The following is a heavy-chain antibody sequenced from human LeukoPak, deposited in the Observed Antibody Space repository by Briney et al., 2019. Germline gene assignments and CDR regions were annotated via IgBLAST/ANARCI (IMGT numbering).Heavy chain of an antibody. V-gene: IGHV1-18*01. CDR3: ARETYSNILTGTDY. J-gene: IGHJ4*02. CDR2: ISTYDGNI. CDR1: GYTFTSYA. D-gene: IGHD3-9*01. Sequence: ASVMVSCKASGYTFTSYAMNWVRQAPGQGLEWLGWISTYDGNIKYAQSLQGRLTLTIDTSTSTAYMELRSLTSDDTAVYYCARETYSNILTGTDYWGPGTLVTVSS.